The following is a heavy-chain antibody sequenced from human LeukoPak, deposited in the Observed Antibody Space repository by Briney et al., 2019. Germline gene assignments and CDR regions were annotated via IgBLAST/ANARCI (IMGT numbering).Heavy chain of an antibody. D-gene: IGHD5-12*01. Sequence: QSGGSLRLSCAASGFTFSSYGMHWVRQAPGKGLEWVAVISYDGSNKYYADSVKGRFTISRDNSKNTLYLQMNSLRAEDTAVYYCARERATLDYYYYMDVWGKGTTVTVSS. CDR2: ISYDGSNK. CDR3: ARERATLDYYYYMDV. J-gene: IGHJ6*03. V-gene: IGHV3-30*03. CDR1: GFTFSSYG.